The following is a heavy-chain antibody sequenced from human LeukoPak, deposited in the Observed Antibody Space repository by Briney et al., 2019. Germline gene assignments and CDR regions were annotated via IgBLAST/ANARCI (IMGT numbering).Heavy chain of an antibody. Sequence: GESLKISCKGSGYTFTNYGIAWVRQMPGKGLEWMGIIYPGDSDTRYSPSFQGQITISADKSISTAYLQWSSLKASDTAMYYCARRGYTYPHDSWGQGTLVTVSS. D-gene: IGHD5-18*01. V-gene: IGHV5-51*01. CDR3: ARRGYTYPHDS. CDR1: GYTFTNYG. J-gene: IGHJ4*02. CDR2: IYPGDSDT.